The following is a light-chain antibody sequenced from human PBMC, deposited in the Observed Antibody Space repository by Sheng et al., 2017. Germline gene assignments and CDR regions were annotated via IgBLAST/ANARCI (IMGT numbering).Light chain of an antibody. V-gene: IGLV2-14*03. CDR3: SSYTSGSTLVV. CDR1: SSDIGGYDF. CDR2: YVA. Sequence: QSALTQPASVSGSPGQSITISCTGSSSDIGGYDFVSWYQQHPGRAPKLMIYYVAARPSGVSNRFSGSKSGNTASLTISGLQAEDEADYYCSSYTSGSTLVVFGGGTKLTVL. J-gene: IGLJ2*01.